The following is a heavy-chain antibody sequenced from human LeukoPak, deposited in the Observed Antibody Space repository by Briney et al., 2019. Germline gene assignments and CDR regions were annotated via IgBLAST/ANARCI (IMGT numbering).Heavy chain of an antibody. CDR2: MKQDGREK. V-gene: IGHV3-7*01. Sequence: PGGSLRLSCAASGFTFSAYWMAWVRQAPGKGLEWVANMKQDGREKHYVDSVKGRFTISRDNARNSLYLQMNSLRAEDSAVHYCARDDVGALDYWGQGTLVTVSS. CDR1: GFTFSAYW. CDR3: ARDDVGALDY. J-gene: IGHJ4*02. D-gene: IGHD3-16*01.